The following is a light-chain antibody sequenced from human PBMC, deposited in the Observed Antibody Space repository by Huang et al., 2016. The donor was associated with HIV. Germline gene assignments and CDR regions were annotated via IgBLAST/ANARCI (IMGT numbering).Light chain of an antibody. CDR1: QSVSSN. Sequence: EIVMTQSPATLSVSPGERATLSCRASQSVSSNLAWYQQTPGPAPRLLIYGASTRATGVPARFRGSGSGTECSLTISSLRSEDFAVDYCQQYNKWRTFGQGTKVEI. J-gene: IGKJ1*01. CDR3: QQYNKWRT. CDR2: GAS. V-gene: IGKV3-15*01.